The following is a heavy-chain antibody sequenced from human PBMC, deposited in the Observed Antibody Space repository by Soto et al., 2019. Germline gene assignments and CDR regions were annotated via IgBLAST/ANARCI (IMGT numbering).Heavy chain of an antibody. Sequence: PGGSLRLSCVASGSTFSSYVMSWVRQAPGKGLEWVSLISGSGNTYYTDSVKGRFTISRDNSQNTLFLQMNSLRAEDTAVYYCAKEKPTTPCFDVWGQGTLVTSPQ. CDR1: GSTFSSYV. V-gene: IGHV3-23*01. CDR2: ISGSGNT. CDR3: AKEKPTTPCFDV. D-gene: IGHD2-15*01. J-gene: IGHJ4*02.